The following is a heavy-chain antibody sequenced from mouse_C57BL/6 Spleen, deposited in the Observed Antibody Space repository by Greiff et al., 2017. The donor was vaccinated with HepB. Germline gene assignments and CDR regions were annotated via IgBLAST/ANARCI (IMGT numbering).Heavy chain of an antibody. CDR3: ARERVYYGSSSIAMDY. CDR1: GYTFTSYW. D-gene: IGHD1-1*01. CDR2: IYPGSGST. J-gene: IGHJ4*01. V-gene: IGHV1-55*01. Sequence: VKLQQPGAELVKPGASVKMSCKASGYTFTSYWITWVKQRPGQGLEWIGDIYPGSGSTNYNEKFKSKATLTVDTSSSTAYMQLSSLTSEDSAVYYCARERVYYGSSSIAMDYWGQGTSVTVSS.